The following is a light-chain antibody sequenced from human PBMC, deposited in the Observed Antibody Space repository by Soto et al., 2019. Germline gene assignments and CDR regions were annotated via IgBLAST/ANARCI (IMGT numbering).Light chain of an antibody. Sequence: IVLTQSPATLSLSPGKRASLSCRASQNISNYLIWYQQKPGLAPRLLIYDASSRATGIPDRFSGSGSGTDFTLTISRLEPEDFAVYYCQQYGSSPLTFGQGTKVDIK. CDR1: QNISNY. CDR3: QQYGSSPLT. V-gene: IGKV3D-20*01. J-gene: IGKJ1*01. CDR2: DAS.